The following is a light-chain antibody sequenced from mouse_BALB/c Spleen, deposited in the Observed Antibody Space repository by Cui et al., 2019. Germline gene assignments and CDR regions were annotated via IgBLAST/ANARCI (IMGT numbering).Light chain of an antibody. V-gene: IGKV12-41*02. CDR2: NAK. J-gene: IGKJ1*01. Sequence: DIQMTQSPASLSASVGETVTITCRASRNIHNYLAWYQQKQGKSPQLLVYNAKNLADGVPSRFSGSGSGTQYSLKISSLQAEDFGSYYCQHFWSTPPTFGGGTKLEIK. CDR1: RNIHNY. CDR3: QHFWSTPPT.